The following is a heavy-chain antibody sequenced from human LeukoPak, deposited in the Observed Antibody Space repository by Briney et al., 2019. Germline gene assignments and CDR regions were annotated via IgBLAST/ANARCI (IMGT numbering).Heavy chain of an antibody. CDR1: GGSISSHY. CDR3: ARDSGLIAAADTDAFDI. Sequence: SETLSLTCTVSGGSISSHYWSWIRQPPGKGLEWIGYIYYSGSTNYNPSLKSRVTISVDTSKNQFSLKLSSVTAADTAVYYCARDSGLIAAADTDAFDIWGQGTMVTVSS. J-gene: IGHJ3*02. V-gene: IGHV4-59*11. CDR2: IYYSGST. D-gene: IGHD6-13*01.